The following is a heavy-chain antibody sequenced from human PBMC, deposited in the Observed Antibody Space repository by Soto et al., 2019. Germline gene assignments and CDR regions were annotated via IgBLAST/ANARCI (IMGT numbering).Heavy chain of an antibody. CDR3: ARDFYPLAYYFDP. CDR1: GYTFINHG. CDR2: VSGANGNT. V-gene: IGHV1-18*04. J-gene: IGHJ4*02. Sequence: ASVKVSCKASGYTFINHGISWVRQAPGQGLEWMGWVSGANGNTKYAQKFQGRVTMTTETSTSTAHMELRNLRSGDTAVYFCARDFYPLAYYFDPWGQGTLVTV.